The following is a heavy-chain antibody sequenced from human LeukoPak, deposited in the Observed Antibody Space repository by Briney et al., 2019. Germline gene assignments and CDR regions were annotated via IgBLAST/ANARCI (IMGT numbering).Heavy chain of an antibody. V-gene: IGHV4-59*08. CDR2: IYYSGST. J-gene: IGHJ4*02. D-gene: IGHD4-17*01. CDR3: AGTTVTKFHY. Sequence: PSETLSLTCTVSGGSISSYYWSWIRQPPGKGLEWIGYIYYSGSTNYNPSLKSRATISVDTSKNQFSLKLRSVTAADTAVYYCAGTTVTKFHYWGQGTLVTVSS. CDR1: GGSISSYY.